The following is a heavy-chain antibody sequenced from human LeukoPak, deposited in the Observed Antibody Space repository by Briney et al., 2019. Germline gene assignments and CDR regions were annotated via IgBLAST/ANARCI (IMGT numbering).Heavy chain of an antibody. CDR3: ASFMSIDVVVVAGRPGRIMDI. CDR2: IIPIFGTA. CDR1: GGTFSSYA. Sequence: GSSVKVSCKASGGTFSSYAISCVLQAPGHGLEWMGRIIPIFGTANYAQKFQGRVTITTDESTSTAYMELSSLRSEDTAVYYCASFMSIDVVVVAGRPGRIMDIWGQGTMVTVSS. V-gene: IGHV1-69*05. J-gene: IGHJ3*02. D-gene: IGHD2-15*01.